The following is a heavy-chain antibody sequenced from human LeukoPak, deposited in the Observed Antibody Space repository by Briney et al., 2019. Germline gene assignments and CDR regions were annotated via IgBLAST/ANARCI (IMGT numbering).Heavy chain of an antibody. J-gene: IGHJ4*02. CDR1: GFTFSGYW. CDR3: ARDLNWETY. V-gene: IGHV3-7*01. CDR2: IKTDGSQI. Sequence: GGSLRLSCVASGFTFSGYWMTWVRQAPGEGLEWVANIKTDGSQIYYVDSVRGRFTISRDNAKNSLYLQMNSLRVEDTAVYYCARDLNWETYWGQGTLVSVSS. D-gene: IGHD7-27*01.